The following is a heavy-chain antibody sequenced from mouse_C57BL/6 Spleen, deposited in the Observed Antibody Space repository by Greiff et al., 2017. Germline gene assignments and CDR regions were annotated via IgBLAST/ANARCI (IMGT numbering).Heavy chain of an antibody. Sequence: EVQLQESGPELVKPGASVKISCKASGYSFTGYYMNWVKQSPEKSLEWIGEINPSTGGTTYNQKFKDKATLTVDKSSSTAYMQLKSLTSEDSAVXACARAGYYGSTVFDYWGQGTTLTVSA. CDR2: INPSTGGT. V-gene: IGHV1-42*01. J-gene: IGHJ2*01. CDR3: ARAGYYGSTVFDY. CDR1: GYSFTGYY. D-gene: IGHD1-1*01.